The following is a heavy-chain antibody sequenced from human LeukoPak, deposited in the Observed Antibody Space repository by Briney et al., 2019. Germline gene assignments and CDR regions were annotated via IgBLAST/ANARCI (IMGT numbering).Heavy chain of an antibody. Sequence: GGSLRLSCAASGFTFSSYSMNWVRQAPGKGLQWVSSIITSDNYIYYADSVKGRLAISRDYAKNSVFLQMNSLRAEDTSVYYCARDAGWGYYDLWGQGTPVTVSS. CDR2: IITSDNYI. CDR1: GFTFSSYS. CDR3: ARDAGWGYYDL. J-gene: IGHJ4*02. V-gene: IGHV3-21*01. D-gene: IGHD1-26*01.